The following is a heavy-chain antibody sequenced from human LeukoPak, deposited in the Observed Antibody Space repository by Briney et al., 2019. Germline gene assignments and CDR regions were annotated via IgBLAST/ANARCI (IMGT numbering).Heavy chain of an antibody. CDR2: IYYSGST. D-gene: IGHD4-17*01. V-gene: IGHV4-39*07. CDR3: ARGDYGDYEPFDY. Sequence: SETLSLACTVSGGSISSSSYYWGWIRQPPGKGLEWIGSIYYSGSTYYNPSLKSRVTISVGTSKNQFSLKLSSVTAADTAVYYCARGDYGDYEPFDYWGQGTLVTVSS. CDR1: GGSISSSSYY. J-gene: IGHJ4*02.